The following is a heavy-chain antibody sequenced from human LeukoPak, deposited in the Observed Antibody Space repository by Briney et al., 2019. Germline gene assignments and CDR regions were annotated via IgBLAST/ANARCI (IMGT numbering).Heavy chain of an antibody. J-gene: IGHJ4*02. CDR3: ARDITDGSGSYYRSTPFDY. D-gene: IGHD3-10*01. Sequence: GGSLRLSCAASGFTFSSYWMSWVRQAPGKELEWVANIKQDGSEKYYVDSVKGRFTISRDNAKNSLDLQMNSLRAEDTAVYYCARDITDGSGSYYRSTPFDYWGQGTLVTVSS. CDR1: GFTFSSYW. CDR2: IKQDGSEK. V-gene: IGHV3-7*01.